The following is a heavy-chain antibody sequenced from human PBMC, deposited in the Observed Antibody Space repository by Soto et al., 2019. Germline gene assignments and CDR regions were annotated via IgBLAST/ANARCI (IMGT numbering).Heavy chain of an antibody. CDR3: ASDLAVGLVDY. CDR2: ISAYNGNT. CDR1: GYTFTSYG. Sequence: QVQLVQSGAEVKKPGASVKVSCKASGYTFTSYGISWVRQAPGQGLEWMGWISAYNGNTKYAQKLQGRVTMTTDTSTSTAYMAVRSLRSDDTAVSYCASDLAVGLVDYWGQGTLVTVSS. V-gene: IGHV1-18*01. D-gene: IGHD6-19*01. J-gene: IGHJ4*02.